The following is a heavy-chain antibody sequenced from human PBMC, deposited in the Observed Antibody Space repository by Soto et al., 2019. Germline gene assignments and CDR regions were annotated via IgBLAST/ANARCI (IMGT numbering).Heavy chain of an antibody. D-gene: IGHD3-3*01. Sequence: GGSLRLSCAASGLTFSSYAISLVRQAPGKGLEWVSAISGSGGSTYYADSVKGRFTISRDNSKNTLYLQMNSLRAEDTAVYYCAKDSRFLEWFDYCGQGTLVIVSS. CDR1: GLTFSSYA. J-gene: IGHJ4*02. CDR3: AKDSRFLEWFDY. CDR2: ISGSGGST. V-gene: IGHV3-23*01.